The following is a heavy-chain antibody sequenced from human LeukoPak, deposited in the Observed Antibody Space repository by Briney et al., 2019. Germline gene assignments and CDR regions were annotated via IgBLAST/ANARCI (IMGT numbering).Heavy chain of an antibody. D-gene: IGHD4-11*01. CDR2: INHSGST. CDR1: GGSFSGYY. CDR3: AGGPRLVTTPYYYGMDV. J-gene: IGHJ6*02. Sequence: PSETLSLTCAVYGGSFSGYYWSWIRQPPGKGLEWIGEINHSGSTNYNPSLKSRVTISVDTSKNQFSLKLSSVTAADTAVYYCAGGPRLVTTPYYYGMDVWGQGTTVTVSS. V-gene: IGHV4-34*01.